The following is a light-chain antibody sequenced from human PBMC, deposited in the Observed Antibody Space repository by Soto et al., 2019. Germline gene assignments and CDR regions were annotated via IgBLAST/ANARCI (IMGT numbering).Light chain of an antibody. V-gene: IGKV1-9*01. Sequence: IQLTQSPSFRSASVGDRGTITCLASQGIAGSLAWYQQKPGKPPKLLIYAESTLQSGVPSRFSGSGSGTRGTLTISSLQPEDFATYYCQQVKSYPRTFGGGTKVDIK. CDR1: QGIAGS. CDR3: QQVKSYPRT. J-gene: IGKJ4*01. CDR2: AES.